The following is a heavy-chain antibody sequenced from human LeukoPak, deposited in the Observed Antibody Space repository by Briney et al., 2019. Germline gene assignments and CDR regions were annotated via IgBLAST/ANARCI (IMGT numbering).Heavy chain of an antibody. J-gene: IGHJ4*02. Sequence: GRSLRLSCAASGFTFHNYGMHWVRQAPGKGLEWVAVISYDGSNKNYADSVKGRFTISRDNSKNTLYLQMNSLRAEDTAVYYCAKVAGVAGHFDYWGQGTLVTVSS. CDR2: ISYDGSNK. D-gene: IGHD6-19*01. CDR3: AKVAGVAGHFDY. V-gene: IGHV3-30*18. CDR1: GFTFHNYG.